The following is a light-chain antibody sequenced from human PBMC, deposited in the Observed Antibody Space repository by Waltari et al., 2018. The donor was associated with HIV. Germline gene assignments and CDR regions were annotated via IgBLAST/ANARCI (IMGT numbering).Light chain of an antibody. Sequence: QSVLNQSHSASGTPGQRVIISCSGSSSNIGRNTVTWYQQFPGTAPKLLIYSYGQRPSGVPERFSGSKSATSAALAISGLRSEDEADYDCATWDDSLNAWVFGGGTKLTVL. CDR2: SYG. J-gene: IGLJ3*02. CDR1: SSNIGRNT. V-gene: IGLV1-44*01. CDR3: ATWDDSLNAWV.